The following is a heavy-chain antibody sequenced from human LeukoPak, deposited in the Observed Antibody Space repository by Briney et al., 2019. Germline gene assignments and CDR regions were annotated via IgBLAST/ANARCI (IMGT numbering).Heavy chain of an antibody. CDR1: GFTISSYE. Sequence: PGGSLRLSCAASGFTISSYEMNWVRQAPGKGLEWVSYISSSGSTIYYADSVKGRFTISRDNAKNSLYLQMNSLTAEDTAVYYCARGRYDIFGSAFYDRGQGTLVTVS. CDR2: ISSSGSTI. J-gene: IGHJ4*02. V-gene: IGHV3-48*03. CDR3: ARGRYDIFGSAFYD. D-gene: IGHD3-9*01.